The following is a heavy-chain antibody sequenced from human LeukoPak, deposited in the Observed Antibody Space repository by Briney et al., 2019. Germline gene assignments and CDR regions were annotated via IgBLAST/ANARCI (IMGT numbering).Heavy chain of an antibody. CDR1: GGSFSGYY. Sequence: PSETLSLTCAVYGGSFSGYYWSWIRQPPGKGLEWIGEINHSGSTNYNPSLKSRVTISVDTSKNQFSLKLSSVTAADTAVYYCARGRLVAANTGAFDIWGQGTLVTVSS. CDR2: INHSGST. D-gene: IGHD2-2*01. J-gene: IGHJ3*02. V-gene: IGHV4-34*01. CDR3: ARGRLVAANTGAFDI.